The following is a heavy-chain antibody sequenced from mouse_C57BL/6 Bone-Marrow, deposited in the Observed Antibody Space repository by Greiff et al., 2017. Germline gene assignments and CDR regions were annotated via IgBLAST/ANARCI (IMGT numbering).Heavy chain of an antibody. CDR1: GYTFTSYW. Sequence: QVQLQQPGAELVKPGASVQLSCKASGYTFTSYWMQWVKQRPGQGLEWIGELDPSDSYPNYNQPFKGKATLTVDTSSRTAYMQLSSLTSEDSAVYYCAREGDYDGYAMDYWGQGTSVTVSS. J-gene: IGHJ4*01. CDR2: LDPSDSYP. D-gene: IGHD2-4*01. CDR3: AREGDYDGYAMDY. V-gene: IGHV1-50*01.